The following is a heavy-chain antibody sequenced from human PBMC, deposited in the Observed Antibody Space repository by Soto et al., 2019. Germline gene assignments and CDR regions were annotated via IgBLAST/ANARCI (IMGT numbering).Heavy chain of an antibody. CDR2: ISSTSTYI. D-gene: IGHD4-17*01. J-gene: IGHJ4*02. CDR1: GFTFSSYF. V-gene: IGHV3-21*01. Sequence: PGVSLRLSCAVSGFTFSSYFMNWVRQAPGKGLEWVSSISSTSTYIYYADSMKGRFTISRDNAKNSLYLQMNSLRAEDTAVYFCATVTTYPPGIHWGQGTLVTVSS. CDR3: ATVTTYPPGIH.